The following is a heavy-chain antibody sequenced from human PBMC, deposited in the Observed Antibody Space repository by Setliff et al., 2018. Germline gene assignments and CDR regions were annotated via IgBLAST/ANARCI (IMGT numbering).Heavy chain of an antibody. V-gene: IGHV3-7*01. CDR1: GFTFSTYW. CDR3: ARALNWFDP. J-gene: IGHJ5*02. CDR2: IKQDGSEK. Sequence: SLRRSYGAAGFTFSTYWMSWVRQAAGKGLEWVANIKQDGSEKYYVDSVKGRFTISKDNAKNSLYLQMNSLRAEDTAVYYCARALNWFDPWGQGTLVTVSS.